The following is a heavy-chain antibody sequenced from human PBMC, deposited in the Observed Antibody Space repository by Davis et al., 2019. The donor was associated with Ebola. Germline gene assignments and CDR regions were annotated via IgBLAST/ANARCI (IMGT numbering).Heavy chain of an antibody. J-gene: IGHJ4*02. Sequence: PGGSLRLSCAASGFTFNNHWMHWVRQAPGKGLVWVSRISSDGMLTSSADSVKGRFTISRDNANNTLFLQMSSLRAEDTAVYYCAGRWGDYFDYWGQGSLVTVSS. CDR3: AGRWGDYFDY. CDR1: GFTFNNHW. CDR2: ISSDGMLT. D-gene: IGHD7-27*01. V-gene: IGHV3-74*01.